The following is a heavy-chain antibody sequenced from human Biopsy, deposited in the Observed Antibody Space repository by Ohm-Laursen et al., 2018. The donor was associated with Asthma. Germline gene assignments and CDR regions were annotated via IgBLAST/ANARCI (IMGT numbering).Heavy chain of an antibody. CDR3: ARERAGVLGSYNGMDV. Sequence: SLRLSCAASGFTFRNYGIHGVRQVAGKGRDWVAFVTYEGFSQYYAESVKGRFTISRDNSRNTLNLQMNSVRPDDTAVYFCARERAGVLGSYNGMDVWGPGTTVSVSS. J-gene: IGHJ6*02. CDR2: VTYEGFSQ. V-gene: IGHV3-30*03. D-gene: IGHD2-8*01. CDR1: GFTFRNYG.